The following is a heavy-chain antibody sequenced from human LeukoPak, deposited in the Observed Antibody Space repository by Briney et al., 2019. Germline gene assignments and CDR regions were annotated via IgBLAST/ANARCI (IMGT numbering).Heavy chain of an antibody. D-gene: IGHD3-10*01. V-gene: IGHV4-59*01. J-gene: IGHJ5*02. CDR2: IYYSGST. Sequence: SETLSLTCTVSGGSISSYYWSWIRQPPGKGLEWIGYIYYSGSTNYNPSLKSRVTISVDTSKNQFSLKLSSVTAADTAVYYCARERLLWFGELSYNWFDPWGQGTLVTVSS. CDR3: ARERLLWFGELSYNWFDP. CDR1: GGSISSYY.